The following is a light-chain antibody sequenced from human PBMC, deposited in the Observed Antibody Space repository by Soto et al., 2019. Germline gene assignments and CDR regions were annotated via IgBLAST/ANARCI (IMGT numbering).Light chain of an antibody. CDR3: HQYKSYSPYT. J-gene: IGKJ2*01. Sequence: EIQMTQSPPTLAASIGERVTITCRASQTISSSLAWYQQKAGQAPKLLIYGPSSLESGVPSRFSGTGSGTEFTLTISRLQPDDFATYYCHQYKSYSPYTFGQGTKLEIK. V-gene: IGKV1-5*01. CDR1: QTISSS. CDR2: GPS.